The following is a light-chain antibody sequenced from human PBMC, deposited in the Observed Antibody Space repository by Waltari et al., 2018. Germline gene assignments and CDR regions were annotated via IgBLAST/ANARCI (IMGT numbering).Light chain of an antibody. CDR2: QDT. J-gene: IGLJ2*01. CDR3: QAWDSSNVV. V-gene: IGLV3-1*01. CDR1: KLGDKY. Sequence: SYELTQPPSVSVSPGQTATITCSGEKLGDKYISWYQKRPGQPPVVVIYQDTKRPSGIPERFSGSNSGDTATLTISGTQALDEADYYCQAWDSSNVVFGGGTKLTVL.